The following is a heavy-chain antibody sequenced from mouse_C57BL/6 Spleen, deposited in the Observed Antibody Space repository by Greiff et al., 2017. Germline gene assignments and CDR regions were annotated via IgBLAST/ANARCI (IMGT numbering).Heavy chain of an antibody. CDR2: INPNNGGT. J-gene: IGHJ4*01. V-gene: IGHV1-26*01. CDR3: ARGIHYDARGYAMDY. D-gene: IGHD1-2*01. Sequence: VQLQQSGPELVKPGASVKISCKASGYTFTDYYMNWVKQSHGKSLEWIGDINPNNGGTSYNQKFKGKATLTVDKSSSTAYMELRSLTSEDSAVYYCARGIHYDARGYAMDYWGQGTSVTVSS. CDR1: GYTFTDYY.